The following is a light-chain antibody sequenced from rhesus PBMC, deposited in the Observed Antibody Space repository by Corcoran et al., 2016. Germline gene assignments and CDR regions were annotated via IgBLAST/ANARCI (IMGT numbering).Light chain of an antibody. CDR2: AAS. V-gene: IGKV1S8*01. CDR1: QNIDSN. J-gene: IGKJ2*01. Sequence: DIQMTQSPSALSASVGDRVTISCRASQNIDSNLAWYHQKPGKDPKLLIYAASRLQTGIPSRFSGSGSGTDFTLTISSLQPEDSATYYCQHYYDDPYSFGQGTKVEIK. CDR3: QHYYDDPYS.